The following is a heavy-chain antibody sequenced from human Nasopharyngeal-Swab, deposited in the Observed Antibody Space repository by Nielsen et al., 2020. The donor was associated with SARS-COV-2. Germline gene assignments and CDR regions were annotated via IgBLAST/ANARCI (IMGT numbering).Heavy chain of an antibody. Sequence: SETLSLTCTVSGVSISSGDYYWSWIRQPPGKGLEWIGYIYYSGSTYYTPSLKSRVTISVDTSKNQFSLNLSSVTAADTAVYYCATDGSGSYSHFDYWGQGTLVTVSS. J-gene: IGHJ4*02. D-gene: IGHD3-10*01. CDR1: GVSISSGDYY. CDR2: IYYSGST. CDR3: ATDGSGSYSHFDY. V-gene: IGHV4-30-4*01.